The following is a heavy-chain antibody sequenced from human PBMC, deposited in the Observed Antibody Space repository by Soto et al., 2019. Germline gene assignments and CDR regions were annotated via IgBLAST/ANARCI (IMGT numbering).Heavy chain of an antibody. Sequence: EVQLVESGGGLVQPGGSLKLSCAASGFTFSGSAIHWVRQASGKGLEWVGRIRSKTTGYATEYGASVKGRFTISREDSKNTADLQMNSLATEDTAMYYCTSSTWGDDQLFDSWGQGTLVTVSS. CDR1: GFTFSGSA. D-gene: IGHD3-16*01. CDR2: IRSKTTGYAT. J-gene: IGHJ4*02. CDR3: TSSTWGDDQLFDS. V-gene: IGHV3-73*02.